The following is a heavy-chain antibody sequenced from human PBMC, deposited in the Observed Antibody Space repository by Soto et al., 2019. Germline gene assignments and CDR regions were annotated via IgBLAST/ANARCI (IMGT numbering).Heavy chain of an antibody. D-gene: IGHD3-22*01. CDR2: IYYSGST. V-gene: IGHV4-30-4*01. Sequence: SETLSLTCTVSGGSISSGYYYWSWIRQPPGKGLEWIGYIYYSGSTFYNPSLKSRVSISVDTSKNQFSLKLSSVTAADTAVYYCAREVRYYYDSRGYYQFDYWGQGTLVTVSS. J-gene: IGHJ4*02. CDR1: GGSISSGYYY. CDR3: AREVRYYYDSRGYYQFDY.